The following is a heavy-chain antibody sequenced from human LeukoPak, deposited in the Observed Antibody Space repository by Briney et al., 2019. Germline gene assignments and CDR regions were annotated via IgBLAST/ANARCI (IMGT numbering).Heavy chain of an antibody. V-gene: IGHV4-39*07. CDR2: IYYSGST. CDR3: ATTKLWLAFDS. J-gene: IGHJ4*02. Sequence: SETLSLTCTVSGGSISSSSYYWGWIRQPPGKGLEWIGSIYYSGSTNYNPSLKSRVTISLDTSKNQFSLNLISVTAADTAVYYCATTKLWLAFDSWGQGTLVTVSS. D-gene: IGHD6-19*01. CDR1: GGSISSSSYY.